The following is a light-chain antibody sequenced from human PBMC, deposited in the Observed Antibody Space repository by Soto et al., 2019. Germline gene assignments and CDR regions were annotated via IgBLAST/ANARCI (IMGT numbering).Light chain of an antibody. CDR1: QSISTN. J-gene: IGKJ4*01. V-gene: IGKV1-39*01. CDR2: AAS. CDR3: QQSDSIPLT. Sequence: DIQMTQSPSSLFASVGDRVTITCRASQSISTNLNWYQQTPGKAPKVLIYAASYLQRGVPSRFSGSGSGTAFTLTISSLQPEDFATYFCQQSDSIPLTFGGGTKVEIK.